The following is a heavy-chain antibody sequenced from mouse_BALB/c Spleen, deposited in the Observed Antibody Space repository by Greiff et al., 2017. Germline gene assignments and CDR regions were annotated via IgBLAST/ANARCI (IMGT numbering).Heavy chain of an antibody. D-gene: IGHD2-1*01. J-gene: IGHJ1*01. CDR2: INPNNGGT. CDR1: GYTFTEYT. V-gene: IGHV1-18*01. Sequence: EVQLLQSGPELVKPGASVKISCKTSGYTFTEYTMHWVKQSHGKSLEWMGGINPNNGGTCYNQQFKGMATLTVDKSSSTAYMELRSLTSEDSAVYYCARRTGGNYDFDVWGAGTTVTVSS. CDR3: ARRTGGNYDFDV.